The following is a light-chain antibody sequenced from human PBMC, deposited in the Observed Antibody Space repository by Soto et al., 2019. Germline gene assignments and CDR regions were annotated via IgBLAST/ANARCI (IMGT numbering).Light chain of an antibody. CDR3: CSYAGSSTYV. Sequence: SALTQPASVSESPGQSITISCTGTSSDVGNYNLVSWYQQHPGKAPKLMIYEGSKWPSGVSNRFSGSKSGNTASLTISGLQAEDEADYYCCSYAGSSTYVFGSGTKVTVL. CDR1: SSDVGNYNL. CDR2: EGS. V-gene: IGLV2-23*01. J-gene: IGLJ1*01.